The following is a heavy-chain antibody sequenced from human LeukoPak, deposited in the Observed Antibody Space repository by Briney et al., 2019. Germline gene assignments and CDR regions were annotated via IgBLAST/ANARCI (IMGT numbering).Heavy chain of an antibody. D-gene: IGHD6-6*01. Sequence: SETLSLTCTVSGGSISAYYWSWIRQPPGKGLEWIGYIHYSGTTNYYPSLKSRVTIALDTSKNQFSLKLSSVSAADTAVYYCARFGTSSSRFFDQWGQGTLVTVSS. V-gene: IGHV4-59*01. CDR3: ARFGTSSSRFFDQ. CDR1: GGSISAYY. J-gene: IGHJ4*02. CDR2: IHYSGTT.